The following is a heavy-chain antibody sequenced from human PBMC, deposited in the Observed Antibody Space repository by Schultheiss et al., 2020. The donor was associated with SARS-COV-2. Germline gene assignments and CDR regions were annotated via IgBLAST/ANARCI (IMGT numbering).Heavy chain of an antibody. CDR2: IYYSGST. D-gene: IGHD6-6*01. J-gene: IGHJ4*02. Sequence: SETLSLTCAVYGGSFSGYYWSWIRQPPGKGLEWIGYIYYSGSTNYNPSLKSRVTISVDTSKNQFSLKLSSVTAADTAVYYCASGPSIAARSFDYWGQGTLVTVSS. V-gene: IGHV4-34*01. CDR3: ASGPSIAARSFDY. CDR1: GGSFSGYY.